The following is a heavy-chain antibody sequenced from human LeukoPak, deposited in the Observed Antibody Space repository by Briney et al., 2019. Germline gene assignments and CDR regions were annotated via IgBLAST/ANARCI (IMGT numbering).Heavy chain of an antibody. D-gene: IGHD2-2*03. CDR1: GYTFTGYY. J-gene: IGHJ5*02. CDR3: ATLDIVVVPAANWFDP. CDR2: INPNSGGT. Sequence: ASVKVSCKASGYTFTGYYMHWVRQAPGQGLEWMGRINPNSGGTNYAQKFQGRVTMTRDTSISIAYMELSRLRSDDTAVYYCATLDIVVVPAANWFDPWGQGTLVTVSS. V-gene: IGHV1-2*06.